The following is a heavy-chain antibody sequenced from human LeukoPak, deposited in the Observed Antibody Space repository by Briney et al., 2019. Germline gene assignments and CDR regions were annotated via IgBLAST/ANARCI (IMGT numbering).Heavy chain of an antibody. CDR3: AHSRRGGGYYINAFAV. J-gene: IGHJ3*01. D-gene: IGHD1-26*01. CDR2: SYSGGNA. V-gene: IGHV4-59*01. CDR1: GASTSAFY. Sequence: SETLSLTCTVSGASTSAFYWSWIRQSPGKGLEWIGYSYSGGNANYNPSLKSRVTITIDTSENQFSLRLTSVTAADTAVYFCAHSRRGGGYYINAFAVWGQGALVAISS.